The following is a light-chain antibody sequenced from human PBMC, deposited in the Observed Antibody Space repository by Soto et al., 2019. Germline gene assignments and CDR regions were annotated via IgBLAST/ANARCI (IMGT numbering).Light chain of an antibody. CDR3: AAWDDSLTAVK. Sequence: QSVLSQSPSTSGTPGQRITISCSGGQSNVARHPVSWYQHLPGAAPRLLIYSDRQRPSEVPDRFSASKSGTSASLAISGLQSDDEGDYYCAAWDDSLTAVKFGGGTKVTVL. CDR1: QSNVARHP. V-gene: IGLV1-44*01. CDR2: SDR. J-gene: IGLJ2*01.